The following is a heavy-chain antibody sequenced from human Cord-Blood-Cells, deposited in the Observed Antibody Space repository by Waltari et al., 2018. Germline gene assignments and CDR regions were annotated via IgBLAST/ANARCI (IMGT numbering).Heavy chain of an antibody. V-gene: IGHV1-2*02. Sequence: QVQLVQSGAEVKKPGASVKVSCKASGYTFTGYYMHWVRQAPGQGLEWMGWINPNSGGTNYAQKFQGRVTMTRDTSLSTAYMGLSRLGSDDAAVYYCASGLDFTGFYYYGYMDVWGEVTTVTVSS. J-gene: IGHJ6*03. CDR1: GYTFTGYY. CDR2: INPNSGGT. CDR3: ASGLDFTGFYYYGYMDV.